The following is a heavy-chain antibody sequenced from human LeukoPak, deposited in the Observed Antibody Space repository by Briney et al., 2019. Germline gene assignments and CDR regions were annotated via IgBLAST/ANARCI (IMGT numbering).Heavy chain of an antibody. V-gene: IGHV3-23*01. J-gene: IGHJ4*02. CDR2: ISGSGGST. CDR3: AKDGGLWFGEADY. CDR1: GFTFSDYY. D-gene: IGHD3-10*01. Sequence: PGGSLRLSCAASGFTFSDYYMSWVRQAPGKGLEWVLAISGSGGSTYYADSVKGRFTISRDNSKNTLYLQMNSLRAEDTAVYYCAKDGGLWFGEADYWGQGTLVTVSS.